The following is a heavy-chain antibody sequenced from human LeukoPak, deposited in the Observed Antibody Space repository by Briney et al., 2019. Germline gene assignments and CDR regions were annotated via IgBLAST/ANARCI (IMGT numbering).Heavy chain of an antibody. V-gene: IGHV3-23*01. Sequence: GGSLRLSCAASGFTFSTYAMSCVRQAPGKGLEWVSAISGSGGSTYYADSVKGRFTISRDNSKNTLYLQMNNLRVEDTAVYYCAKSHSSGWSLPCDYWGQGTLVTVSS. CDR2: ISGSGGST. J-gene: IGHJ4*02. D-gene: IGHD6-19*01. CDR3: AKSHSSGWSLPCDY. CDR1: GFTFSTYA.